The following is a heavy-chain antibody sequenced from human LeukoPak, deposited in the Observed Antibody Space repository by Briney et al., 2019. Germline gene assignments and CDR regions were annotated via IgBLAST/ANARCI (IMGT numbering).Heavy chain of an antibody. Sequence: SETLSLTCSVSGGSISSSSYYWGWIRQPPGKGLEWIGSIYYSGTTYYNLSLKSRVTISVDTSKNQFSLKLSSVTAADTAVYYCASPPLDYGDYSIDYWGHGTLVTVSS. CDR2: IYYSGTT. D-gene: IGHD4-17*01. J-gene: IGHJ4*01. CDR1: GGSISSSSYY. CDR3: ASPPLDYGDYSIDY. V-gene: IGHV4-39*01.